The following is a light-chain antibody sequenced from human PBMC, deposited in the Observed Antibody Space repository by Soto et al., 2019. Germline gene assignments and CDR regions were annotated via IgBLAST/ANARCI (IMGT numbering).Light chain of an antibody. Sequence: SYELTQPPSVSVAPGQTARVTCGGSNIGSKSAHWYQQKAGQAPVVVVYDDSDRPSGIPERFSGSKSGNTATLTISRVEAGDEADYYCQVWDTSSVPPVVFGAGTQLTVL. V-gene: IGLV3-21*02. J-gene: IGLJ2*01. CDR1: NIGSKS. CDR3: QVWDTSSVPPVV. CDR2: DDS.